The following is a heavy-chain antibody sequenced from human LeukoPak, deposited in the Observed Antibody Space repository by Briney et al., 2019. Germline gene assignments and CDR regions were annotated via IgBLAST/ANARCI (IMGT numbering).Heavy chain of an antibody. CDR1: GGSFSGYY. D-gene: IGHD3-10*01. V-gene: IGHV4-59*01. Sequence: SETLSLTCAVYGGSFSGYYWSWIRPPPGKGLEWIGYIYYSGSTNYNPSLKSRVTISVDTSKNQFSLKLSSVTAADTAVYYCARVGPGAFDIWGQGTMVTVSS. CDR2: IYYSGST. J-gene: IGHJ3*02. CDR3: ARVGPGAFDI.